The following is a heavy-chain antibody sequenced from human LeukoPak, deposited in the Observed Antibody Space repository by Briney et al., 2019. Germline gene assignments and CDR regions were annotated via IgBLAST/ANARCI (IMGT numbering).Heavy chain of an antibody. CDR2: IYYSGIT. CDR3: ARGSPYHF. CDR1: GGSISSPIYY. D-gene: IGHD2-2*01. J-gene: IGHJ4*02. Sequence: PSETLSLTCTVSGGSISSPIYYWGWIRQPPGKGLEWIGTIYYSGITYYNPSLKSRVTMSVDTSKNQFSLKLTSVTAADTAVYYCARGSPYHFWGQGTLVTVSS. V-gene: IGHV4-39*01.